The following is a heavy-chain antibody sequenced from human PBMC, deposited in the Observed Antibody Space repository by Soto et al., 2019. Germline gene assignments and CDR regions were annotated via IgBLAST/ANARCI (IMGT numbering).Heavy chain of an antibody. J-gene: IGHJ4*02. CDR3: AKDIAGSGWYSLDY. Sequence: ASMKVSCKASGYTFSSYHISWVRQAPGQGLEWMGWISAYNGNTNYAQKLQGRVTMTTDTSTSTAYMELRSLRTEDTAFYYCAKDIAGSGWYSLDYWGQGTLVTVSS. V-gene: IGHV1-18*01. CDR2: ISAYNGNT. CDR1: GYTFSSYH. D-gene: IGHD6-19*01.